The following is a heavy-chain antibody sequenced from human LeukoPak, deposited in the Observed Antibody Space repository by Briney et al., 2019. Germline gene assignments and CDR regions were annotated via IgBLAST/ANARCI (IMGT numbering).Heavy chain of an antibody. CDR1: GYTFTNYA. CDR2: INTNSGSP. D-gene: IGHD1-26*01. J-gene: IGHJ5*01. V-gene: IGHV7-4-1*02. Sequence: GASVKVSCKASGYTFTNYAMNWVRQAPGQGLEWMGWINTNSGSPTYAQGFTGRFVFSLDTSVSTAYLQISRLKAEDTAVYYCARVPFVVVGVTGNWFDSWGQGTLVTVSS. CDR3: ARVPFVVVGVTGNWFDS.